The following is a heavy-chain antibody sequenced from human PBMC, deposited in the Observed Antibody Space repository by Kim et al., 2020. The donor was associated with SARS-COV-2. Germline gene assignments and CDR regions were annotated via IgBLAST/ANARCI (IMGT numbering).Heavy chain of an antibody. J-gene: IGHJ3*02. Sequence: SETLSLTCTVSGGSISSSSYYWGWIRQPPGKGLEWIGSIYYSGSTYYNPSLKSRVTISVDTSKNQFSLKLSSVTAADTAVYYCARHSGRHGSGSDAFDIWGQGTMVTVSS. CDR2: IYYSGST. CDR1: GGSISSSSYY. V-gene: IGHV4-39*01. D-gene: IGHD3-10*01. CDR3: ARHSGRHGSGSDAFDI.